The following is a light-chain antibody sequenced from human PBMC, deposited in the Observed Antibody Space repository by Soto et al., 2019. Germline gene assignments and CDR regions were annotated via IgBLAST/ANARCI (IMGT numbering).Light chain of an antibody. CDR3: QQYGTSPWT. J-gene: IGKJ1*01. Sequence: EIVLTQSPGTLSLSPGERATLSCRASQSVSSSYFAWYQQKPGQPPRLLIYGASSRATGIPDRFSGSGSGTDFTLTISRLAPEDFAVYYCQQYGTSPWTFGQGTKVEIK. V-gene: IGKV3-20*01. CDR1: QSVSSSY. CDR2: GAS.